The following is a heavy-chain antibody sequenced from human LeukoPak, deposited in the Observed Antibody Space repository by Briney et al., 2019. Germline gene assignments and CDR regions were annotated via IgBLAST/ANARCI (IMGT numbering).Heavy chain of an antibody. CDR2: IYYSGSI. CDR1: GGSISSSSYY. V-gene: IGHV4-39*07. J-gene: IGHJ3*02. D-gene: IGHD5-18*01. Sequence: SETLSLTCTVSGGSISSSSYYWAWFRQPPGKGLEWIGSIYYSGSIYYNPSLKSRVTISVDTSKYQFSLKLSSVTAADTAVYYCATPSHLWQHHDAFDIWGQGTMVTVSS. CDR3: ATPSHLWQHHDAFDI.